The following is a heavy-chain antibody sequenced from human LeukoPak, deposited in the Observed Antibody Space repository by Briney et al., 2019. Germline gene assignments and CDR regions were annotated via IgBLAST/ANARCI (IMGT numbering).Heavy chain of an antibody. CDR3: AAADFTMVRGVDSFDY. D-gene: IGHD3-10*01. CDR1: GFTFTSSA. V-gene: IGHV1-58*01. J-gene: IGHJ4*02. Sequence: GASVKVSCKASGFTFTSSAVQWVRQARGQRLEWIGWMVVGSGNTNYAQKFQERVTITRDMSTSTAYMELSSLRSEDTAVYYCAAADFTMVRGVDSFDYWGQGTLVTVSS. CDR2: MVVGSGNT.